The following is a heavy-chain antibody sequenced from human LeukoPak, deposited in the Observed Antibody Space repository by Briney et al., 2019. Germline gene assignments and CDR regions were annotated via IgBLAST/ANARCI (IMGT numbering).Heavy chain of an antibody. J-gene: IGHJ3*02. CDR3: TKFFLGRRDYVWESYRYLAFDI. CDR2: LKSKTDGGTT. D-gene: IGHD3-16*02. Sequence: GGSLRLSCAASGFTFDDYAMHWVRQAPGKGLEWVGHLKSKTDGGTTDYAAPVKGRFTISRDGSKNTLYLQMNSLKTEDTAVYYCTKFFLGRRDYVWESYRYLAFDIWGHGTMVTVSS. V-gene: IGHV3-15*01. CDR1: GFTFDDYA.